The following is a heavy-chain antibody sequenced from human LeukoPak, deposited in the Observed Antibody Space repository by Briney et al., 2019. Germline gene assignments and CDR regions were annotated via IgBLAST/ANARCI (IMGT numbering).Heavy chain of an antibody. CDR3: ARDAVEYSSSIYYYYYYMDV. J-gene: IGHJ6*03. Sequence: GGSLRLSCAASGFTFSSDSMSWVRQAPGKGLGWVSYISSSSSTIYYADSVKGRFTISRDNAKNSLYLQMNSLRAEETAVYYCARDAVEYSSSIYYYYYYMDVWGKGTTVTVSS. D-gene: IGHD6-6*01. CDR1: GFTFSSDS. V-gene: IGHV3-48*01. CDR2: ISSSSSTI.